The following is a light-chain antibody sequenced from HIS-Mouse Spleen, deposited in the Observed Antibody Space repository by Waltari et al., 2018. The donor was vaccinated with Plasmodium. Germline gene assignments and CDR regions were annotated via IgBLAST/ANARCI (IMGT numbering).Light chain of an antibody. CDR3: CSYAGSYTYV. CDR1: RSDVGGYNS. J-gene: IGLJ1*01. V-gene: IGLV2-11*01. CDR2: AVS. Sequence: QSALTQPRSVSGSPGQSVTLPCTGTRSDVGGYNSVSWYQQPPGKAPKLMIYAVSKRPSGVPDRFSGSKSGNTASLTISGLQAEDEADYYCCSYAGSYTYVFGTGTKVTVL.